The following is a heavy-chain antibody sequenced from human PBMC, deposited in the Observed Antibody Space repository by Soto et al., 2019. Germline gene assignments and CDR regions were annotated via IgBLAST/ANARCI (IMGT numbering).Heavy chain of an antibody. Sequence: SGRLSPPLVFPGGSSPGCYCPWGLQPAGKGLEWIERITTTGNTNDNPSLTSRVTLSVDTSKNQFSLELKSVTAADTAVYYCARESLVAAVGPYHYYGMAVWGQGTT. D-gene: IGHD1-26*01. CDR1: GGSSPGCY. CDR3: ARESLVAAVGPYHYYGMAV. J-gene: IGHJ6*02. CDR2: ITTTGNT. V-gene: IGHV4-4*07.